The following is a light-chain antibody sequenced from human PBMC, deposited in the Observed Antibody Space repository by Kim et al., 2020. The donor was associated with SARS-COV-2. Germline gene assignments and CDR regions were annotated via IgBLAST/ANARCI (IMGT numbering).Light chain of an antibody. J-gene: IGKJ2*01. V-gene: IGKV3-20*01. CDR1: QSLGSSY. CDR2: AAS. Sequence: EIVLTQSPGTLSLSPGERATLSCRASQSLGSSYLAWYQQKPGQAPRLLIYAASSRATGIPDRFSGSGSGTDFTLTISRLEPEDFAVYYFHPYGTSPMYTFGQGNKLEI. CDR3: HPYGTSPMYT.